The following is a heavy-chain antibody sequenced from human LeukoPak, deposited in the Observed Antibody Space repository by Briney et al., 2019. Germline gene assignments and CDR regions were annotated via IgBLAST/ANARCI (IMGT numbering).Heavy chain of an antibody. CDR1: GDSVSRNTAA. V-gene: IGHV6-1*01. CDR3: AREVGNVFGY. Sequence: SQTLSLTRGISGDSVSRNTAAWNWIRQSPSRGLEWLGRTYYTSKWYHDYALSVKSRITINPDTSKNQVSLQLNSVSPEDTAVYYCAREVGNVFGYWGQGTLVTVSS. CDR2: TYYTSKWYH. D-gene: IGHD3-22*01. J-gene: IGHJ4*02.